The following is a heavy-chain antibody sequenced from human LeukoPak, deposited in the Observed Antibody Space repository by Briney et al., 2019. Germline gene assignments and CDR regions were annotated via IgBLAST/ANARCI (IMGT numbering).Heavy chain of an antibody. CDR2: ISSSSSNI. J-gene: IGHJ4*02. D-gene: IGHD1-7*01. CDR3: ARKGLGGELGGFDS. CDR1: GFTFSSYS. Sequence: PGGSLRLSCAASGFTFSSYSMNWVRQAPGKGLEWVSSISSSSSNIYYADSVKGRFTISRDNAKNSLYLQMNSLRVEDTALYHCARKGLGGELGGFDSWGQGTLVTVSS. V-gene: IGHV3-21*04.